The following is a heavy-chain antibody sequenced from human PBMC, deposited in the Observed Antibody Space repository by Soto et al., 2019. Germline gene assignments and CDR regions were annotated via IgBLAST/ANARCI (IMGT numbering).Heavy chain of an antibody. D-gene: IGHD2-2*01. Sequence: PSETLSLTCTVSGGSISGYYWSWIRQTPGKGLEWIGYIFYNGRTSYNPSLKSRVFFSVDTSKNQFSLRLTSVTAADTAVYYCARYYCSSGTCYSFDYWGQGTLVTVSS. CDR1: GGSISGYY. CDR2: IFYNGRT. J-gene: IGHJ4*02. CDR3: ARYYCSSGTCYSFDY. V-gene: IGHV4-59*01.